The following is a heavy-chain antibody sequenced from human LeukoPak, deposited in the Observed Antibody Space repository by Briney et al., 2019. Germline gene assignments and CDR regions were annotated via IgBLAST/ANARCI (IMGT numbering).Heavy chain of an antibody. V-gene: IGHV3-30*03. J-gene: IGHJ4*02. D-gene: IGHD3-3*01. CDR2: ISNDGSRK. Sequence: SGGSLRLSCAASGFTFSSYGMHWVRQAPGKGLEWVAIISNDGSRKYYAHSMEGRFTISRDNSKNTLYLQMDSLRAEDTAVYYCARDRAWNYFDYWGQGTLVTVSS. CDR1: GFTFSSYG. CDR3: ARDRAWNYFDY.